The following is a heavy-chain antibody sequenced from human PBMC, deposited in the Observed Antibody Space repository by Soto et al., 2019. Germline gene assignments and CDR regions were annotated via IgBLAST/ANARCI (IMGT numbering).Heavy chain of an antibody. J-gene: IGHJ6*02. Sequence: PSETLSLTCTVSGGSISSSSYYWCWIRQPPGKGLEWIGSIYYSGSTYYNPSLKSRVTISVDTSKNQFSLKLSSVTAADTAVYYCASSGYYYGSGSYYKRYYYYGMDVWGQGTTVTVSS. V-gene: IGHV4-39*01. CDR3: ASSGYYYGSGSYYKRYYYYGMDV. D-gene: IGHD3-10*01. CDR2: IYYSGST. CDR1: GGSISSSSYY.